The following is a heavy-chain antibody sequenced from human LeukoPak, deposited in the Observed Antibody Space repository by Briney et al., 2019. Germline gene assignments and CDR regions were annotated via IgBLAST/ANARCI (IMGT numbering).Heavy chain of an antibody. CDR1: GYTFTGYY. CDR3: ARDWWFGETYGMDV. V-gene: IGHV1-2*02. D-gene: IGHD3-10*01. Sequence: GASVKVSCKASGYTFTGYYVHWVRQAPGQGLEWMGWINPNSCGTNYPQKFQGRVTMTRDKSISTAYMELSRLRSDDTAVYYCARDWWFGETYGMDVWGQGTTVTVSS. CDR2: INPNSCGT. J-gene: IGHJ6*02.